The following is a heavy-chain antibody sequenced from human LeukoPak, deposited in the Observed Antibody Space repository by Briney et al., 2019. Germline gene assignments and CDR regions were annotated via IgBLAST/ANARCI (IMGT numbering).Heavy chain of an antibody. Sequence: GASVKVSCKASGGTFSSYAISWVRQAPGQGLEWMGWINAGNGNTKYSQEFQGRVTITRGTSASTAYMELSSLRSDDTAVYYCARDTHTGSYPKYYLDYWGQGTLVTVSS. V-gene: IGHV1-3*01. CDR3: ARDTHTGSYPKYYLDY. D-gene: IGHD1-26*01. CDR1: GGTFSSYA. CDR2: INAGNGNT. J-gene: IGHJ4*02.